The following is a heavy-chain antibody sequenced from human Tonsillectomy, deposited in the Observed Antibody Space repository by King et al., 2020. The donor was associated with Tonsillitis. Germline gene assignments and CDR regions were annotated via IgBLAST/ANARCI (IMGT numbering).Heavy chain of an antibody. Sequence: VQLVESGGGLVKPGGSLRLSCAASGFTFSNYGVNWVRQAPGKGLEWVSSVSPNSNYIYYADSVKGRFTISRDNAENSLFLQMNNLRDEDTAVYYCVRVGHNWDAFDIWGHGTMVIVSS. CDR2: VSPNSNYI. D-gene: IGHD5-24*01. V-gene: IGHV3-21*01. J-gene: IGHJ3*02. CDR3: VRVGHNWDAFDI. CDR1: GFTFSNYG.